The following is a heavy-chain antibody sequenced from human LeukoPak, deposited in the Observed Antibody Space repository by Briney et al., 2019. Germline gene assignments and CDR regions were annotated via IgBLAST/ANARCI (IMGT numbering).Heavy chain of an antibody. D-gene: IGHD2-21*02. CDR3: ARGPRSDCGGDCYYYYYGMDV. Sequence: GGSLRLSCAASGFTFSSYGMHWVRQAPGKGLEWVAVISYDGSNKYYADSVKGRFTISRDNSKSTLYLQMNSLRAEDTAAYYCARGPRSDCGGDCYYYYYGMDVWGQGTTVTVSS. J-gene: IGHJ6*02. V-gene: IGHV3-30*03. CDR1: GFTFSSYG. CDR2: ISYDGSNK.